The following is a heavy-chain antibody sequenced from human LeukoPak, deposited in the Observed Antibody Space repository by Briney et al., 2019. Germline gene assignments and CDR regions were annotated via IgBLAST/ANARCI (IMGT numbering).Heavy chain of an antibody. CDR3: ARTRYQLRTIDY. CDR2: ISSSSSYI. Sequence: GGSLRLSCAASGFTFSSYSMNWVRQAPGKGLEWVSSISSSSSYIYYADSVKGRFTISRDNAKNSLYLQVNSLRAEDPAVYYCARTRYQLRTIDYWGQGTLVTVSS. J-gene: IGHJ4*02. V-gene: IGHV3-21*01. CDR1: GFTFSSYS. D-gene: IGHD2-2*01.